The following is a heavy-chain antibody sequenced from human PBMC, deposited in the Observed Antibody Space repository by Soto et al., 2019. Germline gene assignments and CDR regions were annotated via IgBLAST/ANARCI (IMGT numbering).Heavy chain of an antibody. J-gene: IGHJ5*02. CDR1: GVPLSTNGVG. V-gene: IGHV2-5*02. CDR2: IYWDHDK. D-gene: IGHD2-15*01. CDR3: ANSGRYCSGGSCYRFDP. Sequence: QITLKESGPTLVKPTQTLTLTCTFSGVPLSTNGVGVCWIRQPPGKALEWLALIYWDHDKRYSPSLNSRLTITKDPSKNQVVLTMTNMDPVATATYYCANSGRYCSGGSCYRFDPWGQGTLVTVSS.